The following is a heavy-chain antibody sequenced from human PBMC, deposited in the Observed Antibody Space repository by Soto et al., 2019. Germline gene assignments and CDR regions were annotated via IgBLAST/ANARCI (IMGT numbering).Heavy chain of an antibody. D-gene: IGHD6-6*01. V-gene: IGHV4-59*01. CDR1: GGSISSYY. J-gene: IGHJ5*02. Sequence: SETLSLTCTVSGGSISSYYWSWIRQPPGKGLEWIGYIYYSGSTNYNPSLKSRVTISVDTSKNQFSLKLSSVTAADTAVYDCARDSDSSSFNWFDPWGQGTLVTSP. CDR3: ARDSDSSSFNWFDP. CDR2: IYYSGST.